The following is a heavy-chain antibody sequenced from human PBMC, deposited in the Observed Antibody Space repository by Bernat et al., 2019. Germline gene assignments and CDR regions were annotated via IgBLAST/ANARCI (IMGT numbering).Heavy chain of an antibody. CDR1: GFSLSTSGVG. J-gene: IGHJ3*02. CDR3: AHSLVGATFADAFDI. D-gene: IGHD1-26*01. CDR2: IYWDDDK. V-gene: IGHV2-5*02. Sequence: QITLKESGPTLVKPTQTLTLTCTFSGFSLSTSGVGVGWIRQPPGKALEWLALIYWDDDKRYSPSLKSRLTITKDTSKNQVVLTMTNMDHVDTATYYCAHSLVGATFADAFDIWGQGTMVTVSS.